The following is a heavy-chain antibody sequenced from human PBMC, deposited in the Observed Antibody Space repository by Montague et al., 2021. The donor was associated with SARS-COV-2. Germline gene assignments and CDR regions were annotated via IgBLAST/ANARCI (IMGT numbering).Heavy chain of an antibody. CDR1: GVSISSSNYY. CDR3: ARTRVGEDNGYYDWLSTYNWFDP. J-gene: IGHJ5*02. D-gene: IGHD3-9*01. Sequence: SETLSLTCTVSGVSISSSNYYWGWIRQPPGKGLEWIGTMYFSRNTRYNPSLTSRVAISVDTSRSQLSLKMSSVTAADTAVYYCARTRVGEDNGYYDWLSTYNWFDPWGQGILVTASS. V-gene: IGHV4-39*01. CDR2: MYFSRNT.